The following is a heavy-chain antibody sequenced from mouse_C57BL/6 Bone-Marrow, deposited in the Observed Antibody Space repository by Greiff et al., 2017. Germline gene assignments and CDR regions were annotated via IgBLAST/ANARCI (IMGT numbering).Heavy chain of an antibody. CDR2: INPNNGGT. D-gene: IGHD1-1*01. CDR1: GYTFTDYN. CDR3: ARSPYYGSSCWYFDV. J-gene: IGHJ1*03. Sequence: VHVKQSGPELVKPGASVKIPCKASGYTFTDYNMDWVKQSHGKSLEWIGDINPNNGGTIYNQKFKGKATLTVDKSSSTAYMELRSLTSEDTAVYYCARSPYYGSSCWYFDVWGTGTTVTVSS. V-gene: IGHV1-18*01.